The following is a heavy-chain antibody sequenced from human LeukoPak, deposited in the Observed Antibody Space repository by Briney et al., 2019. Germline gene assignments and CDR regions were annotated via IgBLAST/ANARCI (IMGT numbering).Heavy chain of an antibody. Sequence: SETLSLTCTVSGGSISSYYWSWIRQPPGKGLEWIGYIYYSGSTNYNPSLKSRVTISVDTSKNQFSLKLSSVTAADTAAYYCARVPVAAAGIAVAGAYYYYGMDVWGQGTTVTVSS. CDR2: IYYSGST. CDR1: GGSISSYY. J-gene: IGHJ6*02. V-gene: IGHV4-59*01. CDR3: ARVPVAAAGIAVAGAYYYYGMDV. D-gene: IGHD6-19*01.